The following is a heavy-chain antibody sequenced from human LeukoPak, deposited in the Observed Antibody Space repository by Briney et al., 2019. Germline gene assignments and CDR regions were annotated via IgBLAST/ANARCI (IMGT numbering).Heavy chain of an antibody. CDR1: GFTFSSYS. CDR3: ARLMANYGDYVDY. D-gene: IGHD4-17*01. V-gene: IGHV3-21*01. CDR2: ISSSSSYI. J-gene: IGHJ4*02. Sequence: GGSLRLSCAASGFTFSSYSMNWVRQAPGKGLVWVSSISSSSSYIYYADSVKGRFTISRDNAKNSLYLQMNSLRAEDTAVYYCARLMANYGDYVDYWGQGTLVTVSS.